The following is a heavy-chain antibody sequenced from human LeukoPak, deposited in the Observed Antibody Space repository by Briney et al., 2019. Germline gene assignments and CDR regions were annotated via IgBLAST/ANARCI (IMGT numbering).Heavy chain of an antibody. CDR2: IIPIFGTA. CDR3: ARAWTTVVTGWVHYYGMDV. Sequence: SVKVSCKASGGTFSSYAISWVRQAPGQGLEWMGGIIPIFGTAEYAQKFQGRVTITADESTSTAYMELNRLRSEDTAVYYCARAWTTVVTGWVHYYGMDVWGQGTTVTISS. V-gene: IGHV1-69*13. D-gene: IGHD4-23*01. J-gene: IGHJ6*02. CDR1: GGTFSSYA.